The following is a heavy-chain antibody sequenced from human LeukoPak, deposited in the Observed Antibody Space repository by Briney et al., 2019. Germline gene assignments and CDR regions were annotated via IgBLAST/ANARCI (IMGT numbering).Heavy chain of an antibody. CDR1: GGSISSSGYY. V-gene: IGHV4-39*01. CDR2: IYYGGST. J-gene: IGHJ4*02. CDR3: ARQRGKMRYFDFVALDY. Sequence: PSETLSLTCTVSGGSISSSGYYWGWIRQPPGKGLEWIGTIYYGGSTYYNPSLKSRVTISIDTSNNQFFLKLNSVTAADTAVYYCARQRGKMRYFDFVALDYWGQGTLVTVSS. D-gene: IGHD3-9*01.